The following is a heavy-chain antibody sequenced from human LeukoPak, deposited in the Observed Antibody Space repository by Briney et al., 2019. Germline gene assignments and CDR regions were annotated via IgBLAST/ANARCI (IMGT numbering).Heavy chain of an antibody. CDR1: GDSISPHA. Sequence: SETLSLTCTVSGDSISPHAWSWIRQPPGKGLEWIGYMYTSGSTNYNPSLRSRVTILVDTSKNQVSLKLSSVTAADKAVYYCAKGSGWYPIWDQGTLVIVSS. CDR2: MYTSGST. CDR3: AKGSGWYPI. V-gene: IGHV4-4*09. D-gene: IGHD6-19*01. J-gene: IGHJ4*02.